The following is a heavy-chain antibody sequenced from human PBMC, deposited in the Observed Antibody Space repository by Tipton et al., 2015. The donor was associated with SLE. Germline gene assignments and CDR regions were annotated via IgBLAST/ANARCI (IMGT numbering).Heavy chain of an antibody. V-gene: IGHV4-34*01. CDR1: GFTFSDYY. D-gene: IGHD6-13*01. J-gene: IGHJ3*02. CDR3: ARGRFPAAGTAFDI. Sequence: LRLSCAASGFTFSDYYMSWIRQPPGKGLEWIGEINHSGSTNYNPSLKSRVTISVDTSKNQFSLKLSSVTAADTAVYYCARGRFPAAGTAFDIWGQGTMVTVSS. CDR2: INHSGST.